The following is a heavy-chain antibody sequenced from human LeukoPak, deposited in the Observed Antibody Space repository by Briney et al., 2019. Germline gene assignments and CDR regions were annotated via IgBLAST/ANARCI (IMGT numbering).Heavy chain of an antibody. Sequence: SETLSLTCAGYGGSFSGYYWSWIRQPPGKGLEWIGEINHSGSTNYNPSLKSRVTISVDTSKNQFSLKLSSVTAADTAVYYCARGFRPRSGRGGLNGSGKTTHYYYYMDVWGKGTTVTVSS. J-gene: IGHJ6*03. CDR3: ARGFRPRSGRGGLNGSGKTTHYYYYMDV. CDR1: GGSFSGYY. V-gene: IGHV4-34*01. CDR2: INHSGST. D-gene: IGHD3-10*01.